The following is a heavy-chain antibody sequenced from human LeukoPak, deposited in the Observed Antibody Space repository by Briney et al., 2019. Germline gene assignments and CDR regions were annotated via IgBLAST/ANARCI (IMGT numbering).Heavy chain of an antibody. CDR1: GYTFTGYY. CDR3: AGWGGYYDSSGYISAFDI. D-gene: IGHD3-22*01. J-gene: IGHJ3*02. Sequence: GASVRVSCKASGYTFTGYYMHWVRQAPGQGLEWMGWINPNSGGTNYAQKFQGRVTMTRDTSISTAYMELSRLRSDDTAVYYCAGWGGYYDSSGYISAFDIWGQGTMVTVSS. CDR2: INPNSGGT. V-gene: IGHV1-2*02.